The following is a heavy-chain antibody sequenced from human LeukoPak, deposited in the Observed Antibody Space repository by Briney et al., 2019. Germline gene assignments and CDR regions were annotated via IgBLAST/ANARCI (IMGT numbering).Heavy chain of an antibody. CDR1: GYTFISYG. CDR3: ARATSIVVVPAALNWFDP. D-gene: IGHD2-2*01. V-gene: IGHV1-18*01. J-gene: IGHJ5*02. Sequence: ASVNVSCKASGYTFISYGISWVRQATAEGLEWMGWISDYNGNTNYAQKLQGRVTMTTDTSTSTAYMELRSLRSDDTAVYYCARATSIVVVPAALNWFDPWGQGTLVTVSP. CDR2: ISDYNGNT.